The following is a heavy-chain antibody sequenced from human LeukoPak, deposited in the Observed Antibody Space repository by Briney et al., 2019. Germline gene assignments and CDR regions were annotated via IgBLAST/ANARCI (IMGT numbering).Heavy chain of an antibody. CDR3: ASRYDSSGYYFPDY. J-gene: IGHJ4*02. CDR1: GGSINSYY. CDR2: INHSGST. V-gene: IGHV4-34*01. Sequence: PSETLSLTCTVSGGSINSYYWSWIRQPPGKGLEWIGEINHSGSTKYNPSLKSRVTISVDTSKNQFSLKLSSVTAADTAVYYCASRYDSSGYYFPDYWGQGTLVTVSS. D-gene: IGHD3-22*01.